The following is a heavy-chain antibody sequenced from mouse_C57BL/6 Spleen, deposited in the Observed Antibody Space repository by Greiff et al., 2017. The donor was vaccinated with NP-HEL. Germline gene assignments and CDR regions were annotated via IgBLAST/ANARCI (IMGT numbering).Heavy chain of an antibody. J-gene: IGHJ2*01. CDR3: ARERMVTTRYYFDY. Sequence: VQLQQPGAELVKPGASVKLSCKASGYTFTSYWMQWVKQRPGQGLEWIGEIDPSDSYTNYNQKFKGKATLTVDTSSSTAYMQLSSLTSEDSAVYYCARERMVTTRYYFDYWGQGTTLTVSS. D-gene: IGHD2-2*01. V-gene: IGHV1-50*01. CDR1: GYTFTSYW. CDR2: IDPSDSYT.